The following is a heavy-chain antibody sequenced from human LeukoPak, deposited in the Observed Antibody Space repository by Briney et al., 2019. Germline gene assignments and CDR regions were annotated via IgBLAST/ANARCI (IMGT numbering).Heavy chain of an antibody. Sequence: SETLSLTCTVSGGSISSYYWSWIRQPPGKGPEWIGYIYYSGSTNYNPSLKSRVTISVDTSKNQFSLKLSSVTAADTAVYYCAREYRQWLPPNGWFDPWGQGTLVTVSS. V-gene: IGHV4-59*01. CDR1: GGSISSYY. CDR3: AREYRQWLPPNGWFDP. CDR2: IYYSGST. J-gene: IGHJ5*02. D-gene: IGHD6-19*01.